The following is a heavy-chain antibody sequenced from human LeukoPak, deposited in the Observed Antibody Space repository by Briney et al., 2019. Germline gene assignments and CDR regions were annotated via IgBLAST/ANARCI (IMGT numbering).Heavy chain of an antibody. J-gene: IGHJ4*02. CDR3: ARSRIVVVPAAPYYFDY. Sequence: ASVTVSCKASGYTFTSYGISWVRQAPGQGLEWMGWISAYNGNTNYAQKLQGRVTMTTDTSTSTAYMELRSLRSDDTAVYYCARSRIVVVPAAPYYFDYWGQGTLVTVSS. CDR1: GYTFTSYG. V-gene: IGHV1-18*04. D-gene: IGHD2-2*01. CDR2: ISAYNGNT.